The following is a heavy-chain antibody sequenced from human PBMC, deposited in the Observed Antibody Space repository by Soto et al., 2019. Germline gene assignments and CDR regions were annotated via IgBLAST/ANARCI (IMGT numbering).Heavy chain of an antibody. Sequence: PGGSLRLSCEAYGFNFRSYGIHWVRQAPGKGLEWVAIIWNDGSHEYYADSVKGRFTISRDNSKNTVYLQVSKLRAEDTAVYFCARDQTDSGGYSDSWGQGTLVTVSS. D-gene: IGHD3-22*01. V-gene: IGHV3-33*01. CDR3: ARDQTDSGGYSDS. CDR1: GFNFRSYG. J-gene: IGHJ4*02. CDR2: IWNDGSHE.